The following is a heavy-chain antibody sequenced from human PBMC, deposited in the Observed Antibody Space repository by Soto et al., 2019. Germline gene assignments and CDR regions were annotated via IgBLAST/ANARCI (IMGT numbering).Heavy chain of an antibody. CDR2: IYYSGST. CDR1: GGSISSYY. V-gene: IGHV4-59*01. J-gene: IGHJ4*02. CDR3: ARESPPAYYSL. Sequence: PSETLSLTCSVSGGSISSYYWSWIRQPPGKGLEWIGYIYYSGSTNYNPSLKSRVTISVDTSKNQFSLKLSSVTAADTAVYYCARESPPAYYSLWGQGTLVTVSS. D-gene: IGHD3-10*01.